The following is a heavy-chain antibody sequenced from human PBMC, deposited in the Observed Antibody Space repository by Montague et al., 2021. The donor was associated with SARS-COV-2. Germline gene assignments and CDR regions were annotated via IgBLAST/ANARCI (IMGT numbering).Heavy chain of an antibody. Sequence: SETLSLTCTVSGGSISSSSYYWGWIRQPPGKGLEWIGSIYYSGSTYYNLSLQSRVTISVDTSKNQFSLKLSAVTAADTAVYYCVRSRADRYVDWTKLDAHVKPYYFDYWGLGTLVTVSS. CDR1: GGSISSSSYY. V-gene: IGHV4-39*01. J-gene: IGHJ4*02. D-gene: IGHD3-9*01. CDR3: VRSRADRYVDWTKLDAHVKPYYFDY. CDR2: IYYSGST.